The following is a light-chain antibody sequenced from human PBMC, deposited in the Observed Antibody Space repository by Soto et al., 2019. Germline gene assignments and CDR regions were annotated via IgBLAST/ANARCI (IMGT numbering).Light chain of an antibody. V-gene: IGKV3-15*01. J-gene: IGKJ2*01. CDR3: QQYNNWPPYT. CDR1: QSARSN. Sequence: EIVMTQSPHTLSWSPGERATLPCRASQSARSNLAWYQQKPGQAPRLLIYGASTRATGIPARFSGSGSGTEFTLTISSLQSEDFAVYYCQQYNNWPPYTFGQGTKLEIK. CDR2: GAS.